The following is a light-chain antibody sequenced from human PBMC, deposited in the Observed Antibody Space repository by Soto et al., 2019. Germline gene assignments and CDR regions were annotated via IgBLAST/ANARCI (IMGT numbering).Light chain of an antibody. Sequence: QAVVTQPPSASGTPGQRVTISCSGSSSNIGSNTVNWYQQLPGAAPKLLIYSNSQRPSGVPDRFSGSKSGTSASLAISGLQPEDEADFYCATWDDSLNAAVFGGGTQLTVL. CDR2: SNS. CDR3: ATWDDSLNAAV. J-gene: IGLJ7*01. V-gene: IGLV1-44*01. CDR1: SSNIGSNT.